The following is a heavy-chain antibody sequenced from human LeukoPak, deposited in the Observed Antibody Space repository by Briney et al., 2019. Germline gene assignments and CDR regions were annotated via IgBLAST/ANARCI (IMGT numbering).Heavy chain of an antibody. J-gene: IGHJ4*02. CDR3: AREGYYGSGSPPSLYFDY. Sequence: GGSLRLSCAASGFTFSSYTMHWVRQAPGKGLEWVAVTSSDLNVKLYADSVKGRFTISRDNSRSTLYLQMNSLRPEDTAIYYCAREGYYGSGSPPSLYFDYWGQGTLVTVSS. V-gene: IGHV3-30-3*01. D-gene: IGHD3-10*01. CDR1: GFTFSSYT. CDR2: TSSDLNVK.